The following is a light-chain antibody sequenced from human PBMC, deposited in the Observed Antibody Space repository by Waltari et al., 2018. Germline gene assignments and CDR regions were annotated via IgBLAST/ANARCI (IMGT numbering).Light chain of an antibody. V-gene: IGLV2-14*01. CDR2: DVS. Sequence: QSALTQPASVSGSPGQSITISCTVTRSDVGFYNYFSWYQQHPGKAPKLMIYDVSERPSGVSNRFSGSKSGNTASLTISGLQAEDEADYYCNSYAGSSSWVFGGGTKLTVL. CDR3: NSYAGSSSWV. CDR1: RSDVGFYNY. J-gene: IGLJ3*02.